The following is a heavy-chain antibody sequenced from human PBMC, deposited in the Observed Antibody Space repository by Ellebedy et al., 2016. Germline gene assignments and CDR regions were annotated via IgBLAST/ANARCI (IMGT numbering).Heavy chain of an antibody. D-gene: IGHD6-13*01. V-gene: IGHV1-24*01. CDR3: ATDLWGIAATGTMY. CDR1: GYSLTELS. Sequence: ASVKVSYKVSGYSLTELSMHWVRQAPGKGLEWMGGFDPEDGETIYAQKFQGRVTMTEDTSTDTAYMELSSLRSEDTAVYYCATDLWGIAATGTMYWGQGTLVTVSS. CDR2: FDPEDGET. J-gene: IGHJ4*02.